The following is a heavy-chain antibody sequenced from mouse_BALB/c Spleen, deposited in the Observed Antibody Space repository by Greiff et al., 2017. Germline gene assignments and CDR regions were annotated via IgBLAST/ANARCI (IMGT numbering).Heavy chain of an antibody. V-gene: IGHV1-9*01. CDR3: ARERKSLYYFDY. Sequence: QVQLQQSGAELMKPGASVKISCKATGYTFSSYWIEWVKQRPGHGLEWIGEILPGSGSTNYNEKFKGKATFTADTSSNTAYMQLSSLTSEDSAVYYCARERKSLYYFDYWGQGTTLTVSS. J-gene: IGHJ2*01. CDR2: ILPGSGST. CDR1: GYTFSSYW.